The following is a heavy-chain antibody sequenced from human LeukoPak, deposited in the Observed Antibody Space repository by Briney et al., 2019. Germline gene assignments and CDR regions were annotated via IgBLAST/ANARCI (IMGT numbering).Heavy chain of an antibody. V-gene: IGHV3-48*01. CDR3: AKEERDYDFWSGHFDY. CDR1: GFTFSSYS. CDR2: ISSSSSTI. Sequence: PGGSLRLSCAASGFTFSSYSMNWVRQAPGKGLEWVSYISSSSSTIYYADSVKGRFTISRDNSKNTLYLQMNSLRAEDTAVYYCAKEERDYDFWSGHFDYWGQGTLVTVSS. D-gene: IGHD3-3*01. J-gene: IGHJ4*02.